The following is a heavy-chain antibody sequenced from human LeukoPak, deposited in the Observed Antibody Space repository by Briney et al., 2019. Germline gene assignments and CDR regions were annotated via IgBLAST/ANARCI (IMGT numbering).Heavy chain of an antibody. CDR1: GYTSTSYD. Sequence: ASVKVSCKASGYTSTSYDINWGRQGTGQGLEWMGWMNPNSGNTGYAQKFQGRVTMTRNTSISTAYMELSSLRSEYTAVYYCARARRADGYYFDYWGQGTLVTVSS. V-gene: IGHV1-8*01. J-gene: IGHJ4*02. CDR2: MNPNSGNT. CDR3: ARARRADGYYFDY.